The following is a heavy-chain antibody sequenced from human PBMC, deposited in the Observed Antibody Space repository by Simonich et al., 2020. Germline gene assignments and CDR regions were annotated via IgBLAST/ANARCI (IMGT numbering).Heavy chain of an antibody. J-gene: IGHJ4*02. D-gene: IGHD2-15*01. CDR3: ARGGLYFDY. CDR2: IYYSGST. CDR1: GGSISSYY. V-gene: IGHV4-59*01. Sequence: QVQLQESGPGLVKPSETLSLTCTVSGGSISSYYWSWLRQPPGKGREWIGYIYYSGSTNYNPSLKSRVTISVDTSKNQFSLKLSSVTAADTAVYYCARGGLYFDYWGQGTLVTVSS.